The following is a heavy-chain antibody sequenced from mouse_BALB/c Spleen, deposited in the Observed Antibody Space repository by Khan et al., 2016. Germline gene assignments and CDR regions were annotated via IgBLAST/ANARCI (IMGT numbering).Heavy chain of an antibody. CDR1: GFSLTGYG. V-gene: IGHV2-6-7*01. CDR2: IWGDGRT. CDR3: SSDCDGFAY. J-gene: IGHJ3*01. Sequence: QVQLKQSGPGLVAPSQSLSITCTVSGFSLTGYGVNWVRQPPGKGLEWLGKIWGDGRTDYNSALKSRVSISKDNSKSQVFLKMNRLQTDDTANYXCSSDCDGFAYWGQGTLVIVSA.